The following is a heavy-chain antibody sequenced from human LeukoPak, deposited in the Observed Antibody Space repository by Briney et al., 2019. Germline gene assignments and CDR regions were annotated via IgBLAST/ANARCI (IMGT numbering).Heavy chain of an antibody. CDR3: ARQSKGSWDYYYFDY. CDR1: GGSISSSSYY. D-gene: IGHD6-13*01. V-gene: IGHV4-39*01. CDR2: IYYSGST. Sequence: SETLSLTCTVSGGSISSSSYYWGWIRQPPGKGLEWIGSIYYSGSTYCNPSLKSRATISVDTSKNQFSLKLSSVTAADTAVYYCARQSKGSWDYYYFDYWGQGTLVTVSS. J-gene: IGHJ4*02.